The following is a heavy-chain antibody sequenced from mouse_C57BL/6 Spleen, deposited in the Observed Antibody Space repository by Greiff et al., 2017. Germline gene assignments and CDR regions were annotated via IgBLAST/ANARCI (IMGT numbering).Heavy chain of an antibody. CDR2: IYPGDGDT. J-gene: IGHJ4*01. CDR3: ARENYSNYSYAMDY. Sequence: QVQLQQSGPELVKPGASVKISCKASGYAFSSSWMNWVKQRPGKGLEWIGRIYPGDGDTNYNGKFKGKATLTADKSSSTAYMQLSSLTSEDSAVYFCARENYSNYSYAMDYWGQGTSVTVSS. D-gene: IGHD2-5*01. V-gene: IGHV1-82*01. CDR1: GYAFSSSW.